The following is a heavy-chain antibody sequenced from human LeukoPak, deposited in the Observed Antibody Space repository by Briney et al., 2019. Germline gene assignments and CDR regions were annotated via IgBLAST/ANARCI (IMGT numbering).Heavy chain of an antibody. V-gene: IGHV3-48*01. J-gene: IGHJ4*02. CDR1: GFTFSSYS. Sequence: GGSLRLSCAASGFTFSSYSMNWVRQAPGKGLEWVSFIVTTGTTVYYADSVKGRFTISRDNAKNSLYLQMNSLRSDDTAVYYCARDATMVTSIRVFEYWAQGTPVTVSS. D-gene: IGHD4-23*01. CDR3: ARDATMVTSIRVFEY. CDR2: IVTTGTTV.